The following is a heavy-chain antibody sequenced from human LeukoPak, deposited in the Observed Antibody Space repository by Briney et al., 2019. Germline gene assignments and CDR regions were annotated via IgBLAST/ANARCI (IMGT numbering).Heavy chain of an antibody. CDR3: ARDQRLWFYDY. CDR1: GFTFSSYS. Sequence: GGSLRLSCAASGFTFSSYSMNWVRQAPGKGLEWVSYISSSSSTIYYADSVKGRFTISRDNAKNSLYLQMNSLRAEDTAVYYCARDQRLWFYDYWGQGTLVTVSS. J-gene: IGHJ4*02. CDR2: ISSSSSTI. V-gene: IGHV3-48*01. D-gene: IGHD3-10*01.